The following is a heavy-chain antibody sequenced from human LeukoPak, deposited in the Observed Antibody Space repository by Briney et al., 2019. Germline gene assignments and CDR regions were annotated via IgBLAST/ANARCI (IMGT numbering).Heavy chain of an antibody. Sequence: PSETLSLTCAVYGGSLSYYYWSWIRQPPEKGLEWIGEINRSRSTNYNPSLKSRVSISVDTSKNQFSLKLSSVTAADTAVYYCARGGFYCGDDCYVDYWGKGTLVTVSS. CDR1: GGSLSYYY. D-gene: IGHD2-21*02. V-gene: IGHV4-34*01. CDR2: INRSRST. CDR3: ARGGFYCGDDCYVDY. J-gene: IGHJ4*02.